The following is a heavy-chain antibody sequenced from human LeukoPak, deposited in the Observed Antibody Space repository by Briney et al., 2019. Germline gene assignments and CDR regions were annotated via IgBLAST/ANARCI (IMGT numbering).Heavy chain of an antibody. Sequence: SETLSLTCTVSGGSISSYYWSWIRQPPGKGLEWIGYIYYSGSTNYNPSLKSRVTISVDTSKNQFSLKLSSVTAADTAVYYCARSWDYYYDSSGYYYFPGDWGQGTVVTVSS. CDR3: ARSWDYYYDSSGYYYFPGD. CDR1: GGSISSYY. D-gene: IGHD3-22*01. V-gene: IGHV4-59*01. J-gene: IGHJ4*02. CDR2: IYYSGST.